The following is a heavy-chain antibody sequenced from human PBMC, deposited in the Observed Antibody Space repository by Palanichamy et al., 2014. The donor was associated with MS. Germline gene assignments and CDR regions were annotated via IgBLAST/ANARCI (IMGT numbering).Heavy chain of an antibody. J-gene: IGHJ3*02. Sequence: EWGPTGLGEAFHQTLSLTLHLSSGGVHQQWWLRTGAGSASTHGKGPEWIGYIYYSGSTYYNPSLKSRVTISVDTSKNQFSLKLSSVTAADTAVYYCARAPYRPTWYYYDSSGSDDAFDIWGQGTMVTVSS. D-gene: IGHD3-22*01. CDR2: IYYSGST. CDR3: ARAPYRPTWYYYDSSGSDDAFDI. CDR1: GGVHQQWWLRT. V-gene: IGHV4-31*03.